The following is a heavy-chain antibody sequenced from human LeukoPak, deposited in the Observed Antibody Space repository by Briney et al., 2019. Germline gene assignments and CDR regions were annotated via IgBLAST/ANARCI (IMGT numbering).Heavy chain of an antibody. J-gene: IGHJ3*02. CDR1: GYTISSGFS. V-gene: IGHV4-38-2*01. CDR3: ARFDFIWGGSYGMDAFDI. Sequence: PSETLSLTCAVSGYTISSGFSWGWVRQPPGKGLEWMGNTHHSGSTYYSPSLKSRLTIPLDTSKNRFSLKLTSATAEDTAVYFCARFDFIWGGSYGMDAFDIWGQGTVVTVSS. D-gene: IGHD3-16*01. CDR2: THHSGST.